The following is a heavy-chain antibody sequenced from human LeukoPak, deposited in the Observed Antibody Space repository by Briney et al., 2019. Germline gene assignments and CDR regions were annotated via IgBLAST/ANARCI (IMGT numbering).Heavy chain of an antibody. Sequence: GESLKISCKGSGYTVTSHWIAWVRQMPGKGLEGMGTTYPYDSTTKYSPSFQGQVTISGDKSSSTSYVQWRSLKASDTAMYYCARLLTEMKYYYYYMDVWGKGTTVTVSS. V-gene: IGHV5-51*01. CDR1: GYTVTSHW. J-gene: IGHJ6*03. CDR2: TYPYDSTT. CDR3: ARLLTEMKYYYYYMDV. D-gene: IGHD1-14*01.